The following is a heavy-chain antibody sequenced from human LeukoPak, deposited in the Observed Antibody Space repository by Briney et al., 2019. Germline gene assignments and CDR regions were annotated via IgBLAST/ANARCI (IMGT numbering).Heavy chain of an antibody. CDR1: GFTFSNYA. J-gene: IGHJ4*02. CDR3: ARVWQDNSGVDY. Sequence: GGSLRLSCAASGFTFSNYAMHWVRQAPGKGLEWVAVISYDGSDKYYADSVKGRFTISRDNSKNTLYLQMNSLRPEDTAVYYCARVWQDNSGVDYWGQGTLVTVSS. D-gene: IGHD2-21*01. CDR2: ISYDGSDK. V-gene: IGHV3-30-3*01.